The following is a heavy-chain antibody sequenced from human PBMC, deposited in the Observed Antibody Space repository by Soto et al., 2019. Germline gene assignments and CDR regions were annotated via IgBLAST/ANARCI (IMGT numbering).Heavy chain of an antibody. CDR3: XGFSPAHFDP. CDR2: IYYSGST. J-gene: IGHJ5*02. V-gene: IGHV4-31*03. CDR1: GGSIGIGGYY. Sequence: SDTLSLTCTVSGGSIGIGGYYWSGILHHPGKGLERIGYIYYSGSTYYNPSLKSRVTISVDTSKNQFSLKLSSVPAADTAVYYCXGFSPAHFDPWGQGTLVTVSS.